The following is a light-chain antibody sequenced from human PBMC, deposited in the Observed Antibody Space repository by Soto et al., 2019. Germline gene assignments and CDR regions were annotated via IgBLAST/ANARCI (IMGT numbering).Light chain of an antibody. CDR2: GAS. CDR3: QQYNNWWT. CDR1: QSVSNN. Sequence: EILMTQSPATLSVSPGERATLSCRASQSVSNNLAWYQKKPGQAPRILIYGASTRATGIPARFSGSGSGTEFTLTISSLQSEDFAFYYCQQYNNWWTFGQGTRVDIK. J-gene: IGKJ1*01. V-gene: IGKV3-15*01.